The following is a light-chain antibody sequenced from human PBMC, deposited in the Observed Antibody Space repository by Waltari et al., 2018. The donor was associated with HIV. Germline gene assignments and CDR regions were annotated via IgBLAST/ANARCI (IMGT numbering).Light chain of an antibody. CDR2: SND. J-gene: IGLJ3*02. CDR3: QSYDSGLSATV. V-gene: IGLV1-40*01. Sequence: QPVLTQPPSVSGAPGQMVDIPCTGRSSTTAAGYDVHWYQVLPGTAPKLLIFSNDTRPSGVPDRFSASKSPTSASLAITGLQPEDEAEYYGQSYDSGLSATVFGGGTRLTV. CDR1: SSTTAAGYD.